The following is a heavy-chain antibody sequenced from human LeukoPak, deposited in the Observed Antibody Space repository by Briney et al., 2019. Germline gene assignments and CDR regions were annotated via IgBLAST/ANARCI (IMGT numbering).Heavy chain of an antibody. CDR3: ARRLTQYDCFDP. CDR2: TYYRSTWYN. Sequence: SQTLSLTCAISGDSVSSNSVTWNWIRQSPSRGLEWLGRTYYRSTWYNDYAVSMRGRITVNPDTSKNQFSLHLNSVTPEDTAVYYCARRLTQYDCFDPWGQGILVTVSS. V-gene: IGHV6-1*01. J-gene: IGHJ5*02. CDR1: GDSVSSNSVT. D-gene: IGHD2-2*01.